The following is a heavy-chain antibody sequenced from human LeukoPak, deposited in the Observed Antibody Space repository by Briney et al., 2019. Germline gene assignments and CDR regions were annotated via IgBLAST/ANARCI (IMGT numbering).Heavy chain of an antibody. CDR3: ARWIQLWSPDY. Sequence: PGGSLRLSCAASGFTFSSYAMHWVRQAPGKGLEWVAVISYDGSNKYYADSVKGRFTISRDNSKNTLYLQMNSLRAEDTAVYYCARWIQLWSPDYWGQGTLVTVSS. CDR1: GFTFSSYA. V-gene: IGHV3-30*04. CDR2: ISYDGSNK. D-gene: IGHD5-18*01. J-gene: IGHJ4*02.